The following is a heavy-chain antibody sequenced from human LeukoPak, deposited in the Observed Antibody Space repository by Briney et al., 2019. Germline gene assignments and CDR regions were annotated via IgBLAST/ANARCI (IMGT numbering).Heavy chain of an antibody. CDR1: GYTFTSYG. Sequence: ASVKVSCKASGYTFTSYGINWVRQATEQGLEWMGWMNPKNGNTGYEQKFQGRLTMTRNTSTSTAYMELSSLRSEDTAVYYCARGLEMEVAAYWGQGTLVTVSS. CDR3: ARGLEMEVAAY. D-gene: IGHD5-24*01. J-gene: IGHJ4*02. CDR2: MNPKNGNT. V-gene: IGHV1-8*01.